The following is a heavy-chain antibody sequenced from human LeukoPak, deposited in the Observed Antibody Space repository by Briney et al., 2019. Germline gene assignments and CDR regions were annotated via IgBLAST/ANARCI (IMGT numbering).Heavy chain of an antibody. J-gene: IGHJ6*04. D-gene: IGHD2-2*01. CDR3: ARGASVRVVPMSYYYAMDV. CDR2: IVSLSDTT. Sequence: SVKLSRGASLHTFSPYAFICVPHASGQGLECTMGIVSLSDTTQCAEALQGRVTITANKSTNTFYMELSSLTSEDTGVYYCARGASVRVVPMSYYYAMDVWGEGTTVIVSS. CDR1: LHTFSPYA. V-gene: IGHV1-69*06.